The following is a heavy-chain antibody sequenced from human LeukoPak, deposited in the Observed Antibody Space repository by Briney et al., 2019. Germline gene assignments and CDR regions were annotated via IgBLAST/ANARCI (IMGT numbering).Heavy chain of an antibody. Sequence: GASVKVSCKASGYTFTSYGISWVRHAPGQGLEWMGWISAYNGNTNYAQKLQGRVTMTTDTSTSTAYMELRSLRSDDTAVYYCARDIPSIAAAGMNDYWGQGTLVTVSS. CDR3: ARDIPSIAAAGMNDY. D-gene: IGHD6-13*01. CDR1: GYTFTSYG. V-gene: IGHV1-18*01. J-gene: IGHJ4*02. CDR2: ISAYNGNT.